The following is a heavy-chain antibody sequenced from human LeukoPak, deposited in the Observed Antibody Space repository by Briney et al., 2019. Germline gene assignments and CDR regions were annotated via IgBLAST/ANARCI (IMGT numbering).Heavy chain of an antibody. CDR1: GGTFSSYA. Sequence: ASVKVSCKASGGTFSSYAISWVRQAPGQGLEWMGRIIPIFGTANYAQKFQGRVTITTDESTGTAYMELSGLRSEDTAVYYCARVPRPTYYYDSSGYYFDYWGQGTLVTVSS. D-gene: IGHD3-22*01. J-gene: IGHJ4*02. V-gene: IGHV1-69*05. CDR2: IIPIFGTA. CDR3: ARVPRPTYYYDSSGYYFDY.